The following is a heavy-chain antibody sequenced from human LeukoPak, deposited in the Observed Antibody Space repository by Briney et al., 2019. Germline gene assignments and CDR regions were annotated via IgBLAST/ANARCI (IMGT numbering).Heavy chain of an antibody. J-gene: IGHJ6*02. CDR1: GDSMTNYY. Sequence: SETLSLTCTVSGDSMTNYYWNWIRQPPGKGLEWIGFIYNSGGTSYNPSLKSRITISIDTSKNQFSLKLSSVTAADTAVYYCARDRKVVTKYYYYYYGMDVWGQGTTVTVSS. CDR2: IYNSGGT. D-gene: IGHD4-23*01. V-gene: IGHV4-59*12. CDR3: ARDRKVVTKYYYYYYGMDV.